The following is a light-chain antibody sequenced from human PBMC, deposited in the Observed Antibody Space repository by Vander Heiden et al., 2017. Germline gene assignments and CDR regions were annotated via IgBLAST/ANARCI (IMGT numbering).Light chain of an antibody. CDR2: DVT. CDR1: SSDVGAYDY. CDR3: CSYASSYTWV. Sequence: SALTQPCSVSGSPGQSVTISGSGTSSDVGAYDYVSWYQQHPGKAPKLLIYDVTKWPSGVPDRFSGSKSGNTATLTISGLLTEDEADYYCCSYASSYTWVFGGGTKVTVL. V-gene: IGLV2-11*01. J-gene: IGLJ3*02.